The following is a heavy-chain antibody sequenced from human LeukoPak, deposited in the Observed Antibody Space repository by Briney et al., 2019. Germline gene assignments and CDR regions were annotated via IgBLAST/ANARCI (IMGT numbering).Heavy chain of an antibody. D-gene: IGHD6-13*01. Sequence: KAGGSLRLSCAASGFTFSSYSMNWVRQAPGKGLEWVSAISGSGGSTNYADSVKGRFTISRDNAKNSLYLQMNSLRAEDTAVYYCASLLSRSSWSSDAFDIWGQGTMVTVSS. J-gene: IGHJ3*02. CDR3: ASLLSRSSWSSDAFDI. CDR1: GFTFSSYS. CDR2: ISGSGGST. V-gene: IGHV3-21*01.